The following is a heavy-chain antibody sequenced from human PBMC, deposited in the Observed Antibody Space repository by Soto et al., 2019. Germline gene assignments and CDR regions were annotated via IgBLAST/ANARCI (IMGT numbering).Heavy chain of an antibody. CDR2: ISGSGGST. CDR1: GFTFSSYA. Sequence: EVQLLESGGGLVQPGGSLRLSCAASGFTFSSYAMSWVRQAPGKGLEWVSAISGSGGSTCYADSVKGRFTISRDNSKNTLYLQMNSLRAEDTAVYYCAKVLVDSGGSCLDYWGQGTLVTVSS. D-gene: IGHD2-15*01. V-gene: IGHV3-23*01. J-gene: IGHJ4*02. CDR3: AKVLVDSGGSCLDY.